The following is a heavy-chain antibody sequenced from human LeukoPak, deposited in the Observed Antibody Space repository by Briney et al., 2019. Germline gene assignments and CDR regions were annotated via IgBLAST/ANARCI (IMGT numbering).Heavy chain of an antibody. D-gene: IGHD2-15*01. CDR3: ARDGRYCSGGSCYSGEAYYYYYGMDV. CDR2: ISGSGGST. CDR1: GFTFSSYA. V-gene: IGHV3-23*01. J-gene: IGHJ6*02. Sequence: PGGSLRLSCAASGFTFSSYAMSWVRQAPGKGLEWVSAISGSGGSTYYADSVKGRFTISRDNAKNSLYLQMNSLRAEDTAVYYCARDGRYCSGGSCYSGEAYYYYYGMDVWGQGTTVTVSS.